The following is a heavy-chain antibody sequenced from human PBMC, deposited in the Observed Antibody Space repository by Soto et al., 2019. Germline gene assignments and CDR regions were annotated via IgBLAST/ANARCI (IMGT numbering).Heavy chain of an antibody. J-gene: IGHJ4*02. Sequence: PGGSLRLSCTASGFTFSTYWMTWVRQAPGKGLEWVANIKQHGNEKYYLDSVNGRFTISRDNAKNSLYLQMNSLRAEDTAVYYCAREWSPPPAVFDFWGQGTPVTVSS. CDR2: IKQHGNEK. D-gene: IGHD1-26*01. CDR3: AREWSPPPAVFDF. CDR1: GFTFSTYW. V-gene: IGHV3-7*03.